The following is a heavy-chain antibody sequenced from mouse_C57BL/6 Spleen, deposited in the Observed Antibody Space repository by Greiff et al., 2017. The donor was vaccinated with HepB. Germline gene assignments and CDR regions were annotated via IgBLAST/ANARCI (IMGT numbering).Heavy chain of an antibody. CDR2: IDPENGDT. CDR1: GFNIKDDY. V-gene: IGHV14-4*01. J-gene: IGHJ3*01. Sequence: VQLKQSGAELVRPGASVKLSCTASGFNIKDDYMHWVKQRPEQGLEWIGWIDPENGDTDYASKFQGKATITADTSSNTAYLQLSSLTSEDTAVYYCTPIYYDYDGFAYWGQGTLVTVSA. D-gene: IGHD2-4*01. CDR3: TPIYYDYDGFAY.